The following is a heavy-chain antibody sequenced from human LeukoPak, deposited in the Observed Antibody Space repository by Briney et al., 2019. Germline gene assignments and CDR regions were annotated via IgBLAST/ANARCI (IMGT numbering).Heavy chain of an antibody. D-gene: IGHD5-12*01. V-gene: IGHV1-8*01. CDR2: MNPNSGNT. CDR1: GYTFTSYD. CDR3: LCVGTAATFTSSYHFDY. Sequence: ASVKVSCKASGYTFTSYDINWVRQATGQGLEWMGWMNPNSGNTGYAQKFQGRVTMTRNTSISTAYMELSSLRSEDTAVYYCLCVGTAATFTSSYHFDYWGQGTLVTVSS. J-gene: IGHJ4*02.